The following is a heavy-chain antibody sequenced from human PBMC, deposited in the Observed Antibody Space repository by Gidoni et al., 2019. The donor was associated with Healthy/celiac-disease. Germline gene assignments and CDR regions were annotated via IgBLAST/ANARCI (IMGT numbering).Heavy chain of an antibody. D-gene: IGHD3-9*01. CDR1: GGSISSSSYY. CDR3: ARHPFEYYFDY. CDR2: IYYSGST. V-gene: IGHV4-39*01. Sequence: QLQLQESGPGLVKPSETLSLTCTVSGGSISSSSYYWGWIRQPPGKGLEWIGSIYYSGSTYYNPSLKSRVTISVDTSKNQFSLKLSSVTAADTAVYYCARHPFEYYFDYWGQGTLVTVSS. J-gene: IGHJ4*02.